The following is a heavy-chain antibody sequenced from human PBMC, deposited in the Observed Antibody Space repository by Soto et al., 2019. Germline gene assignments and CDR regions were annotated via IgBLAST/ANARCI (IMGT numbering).Heavy chain of an antibody. D-gene: IGHD6-6*01. Sequence: PSETLSLTCAVYGGSFSGYYWSWIRQPPGKGLEWIGDINYSGSTYYNPSLKSRVTISVDTSKNQFSLKLSSVTAADTAVYYCARVIAARPNWFDPWGQGTLVTVSS. CDR3: ARVIAARPNWFDP. CDR2: INYSGST. CDR1: GGSFSGYY. V-gene: IGHV4-34*01. J-gene: IGHJ5*02.